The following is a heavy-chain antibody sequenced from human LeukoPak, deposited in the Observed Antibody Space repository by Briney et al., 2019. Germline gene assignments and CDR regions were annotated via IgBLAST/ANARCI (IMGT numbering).Heavy chain of an antibody. J-gene: IGHJ4*02. Sequence: SETLSLTCTVSGGSISSGDYYWSWIRQPLGKGLEWIGYIYYSGSTYYNPSLKSRVTISVDTSKNQFSLKLSSVTAADTAVYYCARRGEPGTFDYWGQGTLVTVSS. CDR3: ARRGEPGTFDY. D-gene: IGHD3-16*01. V-gene: IGHV4-30-4*01. CDR2: IYYSGST. CDR1: GGSISSGDYY.